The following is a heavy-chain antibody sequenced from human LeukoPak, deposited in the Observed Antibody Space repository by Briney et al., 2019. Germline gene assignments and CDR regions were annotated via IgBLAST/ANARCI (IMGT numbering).Heavy chain of an antibody. J-gene: IGHJ6*02. CDR3: AREGSSGTYYYGMDV. Sequence: GSLRLSCAASGFTSSSYEMNWVRQAPGKGLEWVSYISSSGGTIYYADSVKGRFTISRDSAKNSLYLQMNSLRAGDTAVYYCAREGSSGTYYYGMDVWGQGTTVTVSS. V-gene: IGHV3-48*03. CDR1: GFTSSSYE. CDR2: ISSSGGTI. D-gene: IGHD1-1*01.